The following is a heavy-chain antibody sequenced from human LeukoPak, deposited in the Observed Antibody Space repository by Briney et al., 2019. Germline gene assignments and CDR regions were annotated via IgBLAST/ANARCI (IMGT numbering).Heavy chain of an antibody. Sequence: SETLSLTCTVSGYSISSGYYWGWIRQHPGKGLEWIGYIYYSGSTYYNPSLKSRVTISVDTSKNQFSLKLSSVTAADTAVYYCARGRQWLVSQPLYYFDYWGQGTLVTVSS. CDR3: ARGRQWLVSQPLYYFDY. CDR1: GYSISSGYY. CDR2: IYYSGST. D-gene: IGHD6-19*01. J-gene: IGHJ4*02. V-gene: IGHV4-31*03.